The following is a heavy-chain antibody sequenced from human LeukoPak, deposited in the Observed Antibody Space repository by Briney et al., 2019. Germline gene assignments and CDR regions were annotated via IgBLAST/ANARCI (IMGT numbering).Heavy chain of an antibody. CDR2: INVDGSER. D-gene: IGHD5-24*01. CDR1: GFTFSSAW. J-gene: IGHJ4*02. V-gene: IGHV3-7*01. CDR3: TRDIAWQQFDY. Sequence: GGSLRLSCAASGFTFSSAWMTWVRQAPGKGPEWVANINVDGSERYYVASVKGRFTISRDNAKNSLYLQMNSLRAEDTAVYYCTRDIAWQQFDYWGQGTLVTVSS.